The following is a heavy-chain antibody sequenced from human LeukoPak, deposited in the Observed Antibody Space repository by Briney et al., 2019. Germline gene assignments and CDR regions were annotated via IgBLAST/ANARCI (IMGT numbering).Heavy chain of an antibody. D-gene: IGHD5-18*01. CDR1: GFTFSSYA. V-gene: IGHV3-23*01. CDR2: ISGSGGST. J-gene: IGHJ4*02. CDR3: AKGRTRGYSYGYEDY. Sequence: GGSLRLSCAASGFTFSSYAMSWVRQAPGKGLEWVSAISGSGGSTYYADSVKGRFTISRDNSKNTLYLQMNSLRAEDTAVYYCAKGRTRGYSYGYEDYWGQGTLVTVSS.